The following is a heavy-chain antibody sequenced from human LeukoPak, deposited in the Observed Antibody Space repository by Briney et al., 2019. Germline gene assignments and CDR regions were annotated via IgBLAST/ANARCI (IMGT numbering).Heavy chain of an antibody. J-gene: IGHJ6*03. V-gene: IGHV4-34*01. CDR2: INHSGST. Sequence: SETLSLTCAVYGGSFSGYYWSWIRQPPGKGLEWIGEINHSGSTNYNPSLKSRVTISVDTSKNQFSLKLSSVTAADTAVYYCARRDTGVINYYYYYYMDVWGKGTTVTISS. D-gene: IGHD2-21*01. CDR1: GGSFSGYY. CDR3: ARRDTGVINYYYYYYMDV.